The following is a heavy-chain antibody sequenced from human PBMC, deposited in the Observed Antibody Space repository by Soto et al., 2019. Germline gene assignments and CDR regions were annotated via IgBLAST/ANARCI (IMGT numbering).Heavy chain of an antibody. Sequence: ASGPTLVNPTQTLTLTCTFSGFSLSTSGMRVSWIRQPPGKALEWLARIDWDDDKFYSTSLKTRLTISKDTSKNQVVLTMTNMDPVDTATYYCARMNYDFWSGYPATDYGMDVWGQGTTVTVSS. CDR2: IDWDDDK. V-gene: IGHV2-70*04. CDR3: ARMNYDFWSGYPATDYGMDV. J-gene: IGHJ6*02. CDR1: GFSLSTSGMR. D-gene: IGHD3-3*01.